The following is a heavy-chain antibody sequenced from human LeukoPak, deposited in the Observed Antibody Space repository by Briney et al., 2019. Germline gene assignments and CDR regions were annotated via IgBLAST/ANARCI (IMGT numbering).Heavy chain of an antibody. CDR2: INSDGSST. Sequence: PGGSLRLSCAASGFTFSSYWMHWVRQAPGKGLVWVSRINSDGSSTSYADSVKGRFTISRDNAMNTLYLQMNSLRAEDTAVYYCARGRAAAGTTNFDLWGRGTLVTASS. CDR1: GFTFSSYW. V-gene: IGHV3-74*01. D-gene: IGHD6-13*01. J-gene: IGHJ2*01. CDR3: ARGRAAAGTTNFDL.